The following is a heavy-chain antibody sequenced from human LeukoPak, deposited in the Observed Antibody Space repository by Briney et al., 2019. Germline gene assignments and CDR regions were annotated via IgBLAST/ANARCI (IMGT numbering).Heavy chain of an antibody. D-gene: IGHD3-3*01. CDR2: ISAYNGNT. Sequence: GASVKVSCKASGYTFTSYGISWVRQAPGQGLEWMGWISAYNGNTNYAQKLQGRVTMTTDTSTSTVYMELRSLRSDDTAVYYCARDEKDDFRSGQIDPWGQGTLVTVSS. V-gene: IGHV1-18*01. CDR3: ARDEKDDFRSGQIDP. CDR1: GYTFTSYG. J-gene: IGHJ5*02.